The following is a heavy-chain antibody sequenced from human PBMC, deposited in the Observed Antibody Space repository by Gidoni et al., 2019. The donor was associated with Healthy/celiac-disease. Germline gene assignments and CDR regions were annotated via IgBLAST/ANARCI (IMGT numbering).Heavy chain of an antibody. Sequence: QVQLVQSGAEVKKPGASVKVSCKASGYTFTSYDINWVRQATGQGLEWMGWMNPDSGNTGYAQKFQGRVTMTRNTSISTAYMELSSLRSEDTAVYYCAVILYYYYGMDVWGQGTTVTVSS. CDR2: MNPDSGNT. CDR1: GYTFTSYD. J-gene: IGHJ6*02. D-gene: IGHD3-16*02. V-gene: IGHV1-8*01. CDR3: AVILYYYYGMDV.